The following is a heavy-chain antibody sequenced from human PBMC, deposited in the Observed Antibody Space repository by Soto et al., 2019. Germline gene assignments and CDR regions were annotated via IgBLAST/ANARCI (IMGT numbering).Heavy chain of an antibody. J-gene: IGHJ5*01. CDR2: VHISGHS. Sequence: SEILSLTCTLSGGTVRAPDWWNWVRQSPDEGLEWIAEVHISGHSNYNPSLRSRVSVSIDSSKNQFYLNLNSVTAADTAIYYCARVRQGCSANNCYFDPWGQGTQVTVSS. D-gene: IGHD1-1*01. V-gene: IGHV4-4*02. CDR1: GGTVRAPDW. CDR3: ARVRQGCSANNCYFDP.